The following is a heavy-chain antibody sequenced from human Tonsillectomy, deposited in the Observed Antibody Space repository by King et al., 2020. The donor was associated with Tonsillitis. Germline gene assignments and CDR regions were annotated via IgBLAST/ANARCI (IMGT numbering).Heavy chain of an antibody. CDR3: ARLGAWYYFDY. V-gene: IGHV4-38-2*01. CDR2: IYHSGST. CDR1: GFSISSGYY. J-gene: IGHJ4*02. D-gene: IGHD2-15*01. Sequence: QLQESGPGLVKPSETLSLTCAVSGFSISSGYYWGWVRQSPVKGLEWIGSIYHSGSTNYNPSLKSRVTMSVDTSKNQFSLKLSSVTAADTAVYYCARLGAWYYFDYWGQVTLVTVSS.